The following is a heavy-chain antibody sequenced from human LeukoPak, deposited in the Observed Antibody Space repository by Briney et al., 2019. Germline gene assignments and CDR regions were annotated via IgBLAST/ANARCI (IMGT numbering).Heavy chain of an antibody. D-gene: IGHD3-10*01. Sequence: PGGSLTLSCAASGLTFDDYGMSWVRQAPGKGLEWDSGINCDGGSKGYADSVKGRFTISRDNAKNSLYLQMNSLRAEDTALYYCARDRTITIAYMDVWGKGTTVTVSS. CDR2: INCDGGSK. V-gene: IGHV3-20*04. CDR1: GLTFDDYG. J-gene: IGHJ6*03. CDR3: ARDRTITIAYMDV.